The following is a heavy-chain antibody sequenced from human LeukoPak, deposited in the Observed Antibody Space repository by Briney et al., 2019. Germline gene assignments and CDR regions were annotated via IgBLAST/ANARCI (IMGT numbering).Heavy chain of an antibody. V-gene: IGHV4-39*07. D-gene: IGHD2-15*01. J-gene: IGHJ4*02. CDR3: ARGGASVVVVAARGRRFDY. Sequence: SETLSLTCTVSGGSISSRPFSWGWIRQPPGKGLEWIGEINHSGSTNYNPSLKSRVTISVDTSKNQFSLKLSSVTAADTAVYYCARGGASVVVVAARGRRFDYWGQGTPVTVSS. CDR1: GGSISSRPFS. CDR2: INHSGST.